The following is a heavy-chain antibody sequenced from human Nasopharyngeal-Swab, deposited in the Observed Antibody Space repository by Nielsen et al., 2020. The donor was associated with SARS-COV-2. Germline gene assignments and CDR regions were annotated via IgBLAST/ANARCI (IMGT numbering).Heavy chain of an antibody. J-gene: IGHJ1*01. V-gene: IGHV4-31*02. CDR3: ARDREYFQH. CDR2: IYYSGST. Sequence: RQAPGKGLEWIGYIYYSGSTYYNPSLESRVTISVDTSKNQFSLKLSSVTAADTAVYYCARDREYFQHWGQGTLVTVSS.